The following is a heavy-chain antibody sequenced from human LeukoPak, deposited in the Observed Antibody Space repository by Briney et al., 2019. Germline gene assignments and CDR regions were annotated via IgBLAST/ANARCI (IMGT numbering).Heavy chain of an antibody. Sequence: ASVKVSCKASGYTFTGYHMHWVRQAPGQGLEWMGWINPNSGGTNYAQKFQGRVTMTRDTSISTAYMELSRLRSDDTAVYYCARVIAAAGYYFDYWGQGTLVTVSS. D-gene: IGHD6-13*01. CDR1: GYTFTGYH. V-gene: IGHV1-2*02. CDR3: ARVIAAAGYYFDY. CDR2: INPNSGGT. J-gene: IGHJ4*02.